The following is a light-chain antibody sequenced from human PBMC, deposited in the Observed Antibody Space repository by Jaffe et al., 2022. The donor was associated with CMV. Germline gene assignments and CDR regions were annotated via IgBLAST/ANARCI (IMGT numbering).Light chain of an antibody. Sequence: QPALTQPASVSGSPGQSITISCTGTSSDVGSYKFVSWYQQYPGKAPKFMIYEVNKRPSGVSNRFSGSKSGNTASLTISGLQAEDEADYFCCSYAGTSTFPHWVFGGGTKLTVL. V-gene: IGLV2-23*02. CDR2: EVN. J-gene: IGLJ3*02. CDR1: SSDVGSYKF. CDR3: CSYAGTSTFPHWV.